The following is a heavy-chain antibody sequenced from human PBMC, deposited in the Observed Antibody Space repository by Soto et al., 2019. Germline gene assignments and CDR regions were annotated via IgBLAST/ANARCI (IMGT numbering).Heavy chain of an antibody. J-gene: IGHJ2*01. V-gene: IGHV1-69*06. Sequence: QVELVQSGAEVKKPGSSVKVSCQASEDTFRNYAISWVRQAPGQGLEWMGGIIPIFGTANYAQKFQGRVTITADTSANTVYLELSSLRSEDTAVYYFASTKYDSSAYYYWYLGLWGRGTLVTVSS. CDR3: ASTKYDSSAYYYWYLGL. CDR2: IIPIFGTA. D-gene: IGHD3-22*01. CDR1: EDTFRNYA.